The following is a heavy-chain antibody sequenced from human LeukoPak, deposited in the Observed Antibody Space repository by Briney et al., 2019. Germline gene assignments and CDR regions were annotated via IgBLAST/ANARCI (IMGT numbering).Heavy chain of an antibody. D-gene: IGHD6-19*01. CDR2: ISTSDSTI. CDR1: GFTFSNYE. V-gene: IGHV3-48*03. CDR3: ARGNSGWYLYYFDY. J-gene: IGHJ4*02. Sequence: GGSLRLSCAASGFTFSNYEMNWVRQAPGKGLEWVSYISTSDSTIYYADSVKGRFTISRDNVKNSLYLQMNSLRAEDTAVYYCARGNSGWYLYYFDYWGQGTLVTVSS.